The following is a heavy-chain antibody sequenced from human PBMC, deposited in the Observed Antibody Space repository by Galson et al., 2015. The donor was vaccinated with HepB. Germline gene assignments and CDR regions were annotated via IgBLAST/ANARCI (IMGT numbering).Heavy chain of an antibody. D-gene: IGHD7-27*01. CDR1: GFTFSSYA. Sequence: SLRLSCAASGFTFSSYATSWVRQAPGKGLEWVSAISGSGGSTYYADSVKGRFTISRDNSKNTLYLQMNSLRAEDTAVYYCAKSGHGDRAYYFDYWGQGTLVTVSS. CDR3: AKSGHGDRAYYFDY. V-gene: IGHV3-23*01. J-gene: IGHJ4*02. CDR2: ISGSGGST.